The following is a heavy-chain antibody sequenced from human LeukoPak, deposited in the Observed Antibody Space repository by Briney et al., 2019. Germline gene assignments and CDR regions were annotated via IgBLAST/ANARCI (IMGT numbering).Heavy chain of an antibody. CDR2: IYPSDSDT. V-gene: IGHV5-51*01. CDR1: GYSFSSYW. CDR3: ASIYDTSGYYTDY. Sequence: GESLKISCKGSGYSFSSYWIGWVRQMPGKGLEWMGIIYPSDSDTRYSPSFQGQVTISADKSISTAYLQWSSLKASDTAMYYCASIYDTSGYYTDYWGQGTLVTVSS. J-gene: IGHJ4*02. D-gene: IGHD3-22*01.